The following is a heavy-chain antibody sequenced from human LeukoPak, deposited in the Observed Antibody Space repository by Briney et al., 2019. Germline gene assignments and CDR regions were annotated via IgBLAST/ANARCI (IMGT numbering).Heavy chain of an antibody. D-gene: IGHD2/OR15-2a*01. CDR3: ATGHSNFDY. CDR2: FGTRSTSI. CDR1: GFTFSGYS. V-gene: IGHV3-21*04. Sequence: GGSLRLSCTASGFTFSGYSMNWIRQAPGKGLEWVSSFGTRSTSIYHAGSVKGRFAISRDNAKNTLYLQMNSLRAEDTAVYYCATGHSNFDYWGQGTLVTVSS. J-gene: IGHJ4*02.